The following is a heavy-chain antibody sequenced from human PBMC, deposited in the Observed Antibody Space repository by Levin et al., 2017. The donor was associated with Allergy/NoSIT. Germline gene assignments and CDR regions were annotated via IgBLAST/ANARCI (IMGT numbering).Heavy chain of an antibody. CDR2: IYYSGST. CDR1: GGSLSGYY. Sequence: SQTLSLTCTLSGGSLSGYYWSWIRQPPGMGLEWIGYIYYSGSTNYNPYNPSLKSRVTMSVDTSKNQFSLHLSSVTAADTAVYYCAKYDALRYFDVWGRGTLVTVSP. V-gene: IGHV4-59*08. J-gene: IGHJ2*01. CDR3: AKYDALRYFDV. D-gene: IGHD3-3*01.